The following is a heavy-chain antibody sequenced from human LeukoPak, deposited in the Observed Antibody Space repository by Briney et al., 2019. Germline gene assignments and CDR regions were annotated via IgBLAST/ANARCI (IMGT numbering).Heavy chain of an antibody. Sequence: GGSLRLSCAASGFNFSSYGMHWVRQAPGKGLEWVTSIWFDGSNIHYADSVKGRVIISRDNSKSALYLQMNSLRAEDTAVYYCAKGGADYGEYDYWGQGTLVTVSS. CDR3: AKGGADYGEYDY. D-gene: IGHD4-17*01. CDR1: GFNFSSYG. CDR2: IWFDGSNI. J-gene: IGHJ4*02. V-gene: IGHV3-30*02.